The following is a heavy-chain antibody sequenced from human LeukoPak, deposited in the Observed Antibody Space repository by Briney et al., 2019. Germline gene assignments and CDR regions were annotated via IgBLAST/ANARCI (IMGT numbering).Heavy chain of an antibody. J-gene: IGHJ4*02. CDR3: AREFEGTASGAGY. V-gene: IGHV3-21*01. CDR2: MSVGSGLI. CDR1: GFIFSRYS. D-gene: IGHD3-16*01. Sequence: GGSLRLSCAASGFIFSRYSMNWFRQAPVKGLEWVASMSVGSGLIYYAESVRGRFTVSRDNAKNSLYLQMKSLRADDTAVYYCAREFEGTASGAGYWGQGTLVTVSS.